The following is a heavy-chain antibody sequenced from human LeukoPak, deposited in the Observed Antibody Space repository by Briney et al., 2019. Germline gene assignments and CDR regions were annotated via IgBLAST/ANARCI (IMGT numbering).Heavy chain of an antibody. CDR3: AKDRGDSSGYYYASGAFDI. V-gene: IGHV3-23*01. J-gene: IGHJ3*02. CDR2: ISGSGGST. Sequence: GGSLRLSCAASGFTFDDYGMSWVCQAPGKGLEWVSAISGSGGSTYYADSVKGRFTISRDNSKNTLYLQMNSLRAEDTAVYYCAKDRGDSSGYYYASGAFDIWGQGTMVTVSS. CDR1: GFTFDDYG. D-gene: IGHD3-22*01.